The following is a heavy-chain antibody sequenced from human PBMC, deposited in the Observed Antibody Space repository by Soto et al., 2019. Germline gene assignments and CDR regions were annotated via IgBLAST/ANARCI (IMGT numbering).Heavy chain of an antibody. J-gene: IGHJ4*02. CDR1: GFAFDNYA. Sequence: GGSLRLPCVASGFAFDNYAMGWVRQAPGKGLEWVSGISDSGTSTYYADYVKGRFTISRDNSKNTLYLQMNNLRAEDPAVYYCAKGLYSSGYFVFDYWGQGTLVTVSS. CDR3: AKGLYSSGYFVFDY. D-gene: IGHD6-19*01. V-gene: IGHV3-23*01. CDR2: ISDSGTST.